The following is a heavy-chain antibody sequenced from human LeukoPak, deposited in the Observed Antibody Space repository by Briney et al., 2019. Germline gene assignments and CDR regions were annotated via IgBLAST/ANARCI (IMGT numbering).Heavy chain of an antibody. CDR1: GFTFSSYW. V-gene: IGHV3-74*01. CDR2: INSDGSST. D-gene: IGHD2-2*01. CDR3: ARDLKEYQLLVGIDP. Sequence: PGGSLRLSCAASGFTFSSYWMHWVRQAPGKGLVWVSRINSDGSSTSYADSVKGRFTISRDNAKNPLYLQMNSLRAEDTAVYYCARDLKEYQLLVGIDPWGQGTLVTVSS. J-gene: IGHJ5*02.